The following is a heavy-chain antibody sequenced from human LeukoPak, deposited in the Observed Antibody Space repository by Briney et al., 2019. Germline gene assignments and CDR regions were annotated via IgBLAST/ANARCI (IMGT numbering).Heavy chain of an antibody. J-gene: IGHJ4*02. D-gene: IGHD2-15*01. Sequence: GGSLRLSCAASGFTFSSYGMHWVRQAPGKGLEWVSLISWDGGSTYYADSVKGRFTISRDNSKNSLYLQMNSLRTEDTALYSCAKDKVAGLGGYFDYWGQGTLVTVSS. V-gene: IGHV3-43*01. CDR2: ISWDGGST. CDR1: GFTFSSYG. CDR3: AKDKVAGLGGYFDY.